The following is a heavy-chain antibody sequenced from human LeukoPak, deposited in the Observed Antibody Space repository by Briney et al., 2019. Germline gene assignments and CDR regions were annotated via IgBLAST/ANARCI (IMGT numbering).Heavy chain of an antibody. CDR3: ARVYDSSGYYYDRYASDI. J-gene: IGHJ3*02. CDR2: INPNSGGT. CDR1: GYTFTGYY. V-gene: IGHV1-2*06. Sequence: ASVKVSCKASGYTFTGYYMHWVRQAPGQGLEWMGRINPNSGGTNYAQKFQGRVTMTRDTSISTAYMELSRLRSDDTAVYYCARVYDSSGYYYDRYASDIWGQGTMVTVSS. D-gene: IGHD3-22*01.